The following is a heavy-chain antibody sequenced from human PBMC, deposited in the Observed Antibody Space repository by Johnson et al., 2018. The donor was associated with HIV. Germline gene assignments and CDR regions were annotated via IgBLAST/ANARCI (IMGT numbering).Heavy chain of an antibody. CDR1: GFTVSSNY. D-gene: IGHD3-16*01. Sequence: VQLVESGGGVVQPGRSLRLSCAASGFTVSSNYMSWVRQAPGKGLEWVSVIYSGGSTYYADSVKGRFTIPRDNSKNTLYLQMNSLRAADTAVYYCARDRHGTWGDAFDIWGQGTMVTVSS. CDR2: IYSGGST. V-gene: IGHV3-66*01. J-gene: IGHJ3*02. CDR3: ARDRHGTWGDAFDI.